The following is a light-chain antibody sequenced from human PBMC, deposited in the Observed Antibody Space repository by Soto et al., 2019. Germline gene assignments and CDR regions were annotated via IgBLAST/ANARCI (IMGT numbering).Light chain of an antibody. V-gene: IGKV3-15*01. CDR1: YTVGTN. CDR2: DTS. J-gene: IGKJ5*01. CDR3: HSRD. Sequence: EIVMTQSPATLSVSPGEIATLSCWASYTVGTNLAWYQQKPGQAPRLLIYDTSTRATGVPARFSGTGSETEFTLTISRLQPDDFATYFCHSRDFGQGTRLEIK.